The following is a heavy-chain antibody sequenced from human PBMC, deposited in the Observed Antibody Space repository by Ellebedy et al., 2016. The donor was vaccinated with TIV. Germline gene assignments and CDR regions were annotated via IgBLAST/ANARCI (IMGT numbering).Heavy chain of an antibody. CDR3: ATSPAAASFGYFKY. V-gene: IGHV1-69*13. J-gene: IGHJ1*01. CDR2: IIPMFGTL. CDR1: GVTFNNHA. D-gene: IGHD2-2*01. Sequence: AASVKVSCKSPGVTFNNHAISWVRQAPGQGLEWMGGIIPMFGTLNYAQKFQGRVTITAEESTRTAYMELSSLRSEDTAVYYCATSPAAASFGYFKYWGQGTLVTVSS.